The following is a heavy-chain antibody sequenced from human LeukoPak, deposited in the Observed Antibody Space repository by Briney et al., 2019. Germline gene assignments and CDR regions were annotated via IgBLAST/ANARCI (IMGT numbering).Heavy chain of an antibody. V-gene: IGHV3-30*18. CDR3: AKDINVLLWFGPHY. CDR2: ISYDGSNK. Sequence: GGSLRLSCAASGFTFSSYGMHWVRQAPGRGLEWVAVISYDGSNKYYADSVKGRFTISRDNSKNTLYLQMNSLRAEDTAAYYCAKDINVLLWFGPHYWGQGTLVTVSS. J-gene: IGHJ4*02. D-gene: IGHD3-10*01. CDR1: GFTFSSYG.